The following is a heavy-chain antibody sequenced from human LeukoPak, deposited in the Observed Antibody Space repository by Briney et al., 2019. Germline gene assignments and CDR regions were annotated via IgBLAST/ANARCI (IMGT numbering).Heavy chain of an antibody. Sequence: PSETLSLTCAVSGGSISSSNWWSWVRQPPGKGLEWIGEIYHSGSTNYNPSLKSRVTISVDKSKNQFSLKLSSVTAADTAVYYCARDRSPAGGVIEPLFDYWGQGTLVTVSS. D-gene: IGHD3-16*02. V-gene: IGHV4-4*02. CDR2: IYHSGST. J-gene: IGHJ4*02. CDR3: ARDRSPAGGVIEPLFDY. CDR1: GGSISSSNW.